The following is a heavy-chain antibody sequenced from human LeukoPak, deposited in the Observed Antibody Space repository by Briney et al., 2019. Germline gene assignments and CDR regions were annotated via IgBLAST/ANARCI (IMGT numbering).Heavy chain of an antibody. Sequence: SETLSLTCAVYGGSFSGYYWSWICQPPGKGLEWIGEINHSGSTNYNPSLKSRVTISVDTSKNQFSLKLSSVTAADTAVYYCARGYSSTSLEQNYYYYGMDVWGQGTTVTVSS. CDR2: INHSGST. CDR3: ARGYSSTSLEQNYYYYGMDV. J-gene: IGHJ6*02. CDR1: GGSFSGYY. V-gene: IGHV4-34*01. D-gene: IGHD2-2*01.